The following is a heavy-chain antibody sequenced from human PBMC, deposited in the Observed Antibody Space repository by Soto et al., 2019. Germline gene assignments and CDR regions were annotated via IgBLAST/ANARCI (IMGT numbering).Heavy chain of an antibody. J-gene: IGHJ4*02. D-gene: IGHD6-25*01. CDR3: ARHEAGWYFDS. Sequence: PSETLSLTYTVSRGSISSRTNYWAWIRQPPTKALEWISNSYYSGSTFYNPSLKSRVTISLDTSKNQFSLNLRSVTAADTAVYYCARHEAGWYFDSWGQGTLVTVSA. V-gene: IGHV4-39*01. CDR1: RGSISSRTNY. CDR2: SYYSGST.